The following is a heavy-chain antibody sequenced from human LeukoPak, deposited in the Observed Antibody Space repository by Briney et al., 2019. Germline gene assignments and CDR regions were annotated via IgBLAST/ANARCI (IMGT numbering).Heavy chain of an antibody. CDR2: IKSKTAGGTT. Sequence: GGPLRLSCAASGFTFSNAWMSWVRQGPGKGLEWVGHIKSKTAGGTTDYAAPVKGRFTISRDDSKNTLYLQMNSLKTEDTAVYYCTTVWRYWGQGTLVTASS. CDR1: GFTFSNAW. V-gene: IGHV3-15*01. CDR3: TTVWRY. J-gene: IGHJ4*02. D-gene: IGHD3-16*01.